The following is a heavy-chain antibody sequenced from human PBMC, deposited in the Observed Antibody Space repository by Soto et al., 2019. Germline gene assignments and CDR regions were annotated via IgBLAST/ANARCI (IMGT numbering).Heavy chain of an antibody. CDR3: AKGEPGRDGYNYYYYGMDV. D-gene: IGHD5-12*01. CDR2: ISYDGSNK. Sequence: GGSLRLSCAASGFTFSSYGMHWVRQAPGKGLEWVAVISYDGSNKYYADSVKGRFTISRDNSKNTLYLQMNSLRAEDTAVYYCAKGEPGRDGYNYYYYGMDVWGQGTTVTVSS. CDR1: GFTFSSYG. V-gene: IGHV3-30*18. J-gene: IGHJ6*02.